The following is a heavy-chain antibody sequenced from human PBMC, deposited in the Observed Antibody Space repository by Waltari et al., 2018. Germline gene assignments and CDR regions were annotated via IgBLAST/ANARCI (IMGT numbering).Heavy chain of an antibody. CDR1: GFAFNKFI. D-gene: IGHD6-13*01. CDR3: ARVYFFRSSWYFDY. J-gene: IGHJ4*02. V-gene: IGHV3-30*03. Sequence: QVQLMESGGGVVQPGQSLRLSSEASGFAFNKFIFHWVRQAPGKGLDWVASILNDGSDTKYADSVRGRFSISRDNSENTVYLQMDTLNIEDTGVYYCARVYFFRSSWYFDYWGQGTLVTVSS. CDR2: ILNDGSDT.